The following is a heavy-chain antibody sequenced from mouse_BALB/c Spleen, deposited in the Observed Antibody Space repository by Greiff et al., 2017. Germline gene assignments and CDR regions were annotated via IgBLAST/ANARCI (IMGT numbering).Heavy chain of an antibody. CDR3: ARSYYYGSSLYYFDY. CDR1: GYTFTSYW. D-gene: IGHD1-1*01. CDR2: IDPSNSET. V-gene: IGHV1S127*01. J-gene: IGHJ2*01. Sequence: QVQLQQSGPELVRPGASVKMSCKASGYTFTSYWMHWVKQRPGQGLEWIGMIDPSNSETRLNQKFKDKATLNVDKSSNTAYMQLSSLTSEDSAVYYWARSYYYGSSLYYFDYWGQGTTLTVSS.